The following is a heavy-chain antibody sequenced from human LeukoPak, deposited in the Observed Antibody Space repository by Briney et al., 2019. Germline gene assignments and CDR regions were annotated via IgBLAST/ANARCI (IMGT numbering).Heavy chain of an antibody. D-gene: IGHD2-15*01. CDR3: ARVEVPRDINDWYFDL. V-gene: IGHV4-38-2*02. CDR1: GYSIAHGFF. CDR2: LYHSGTT. Sequence: SETLSLTCTVSGYSIAHGFFWAWIRQPPGGGLEWIGSLYHSGTTYYNTSLKSRISTSVDTSKNQSSLKLRLVTAADTAVYYCARVEVPRDINDWYFDLWGRGTLVTVSS. J-gene: IGHJ2*01.